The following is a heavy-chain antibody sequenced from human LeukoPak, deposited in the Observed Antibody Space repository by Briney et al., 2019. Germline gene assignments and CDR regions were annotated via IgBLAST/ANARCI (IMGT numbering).Heavy chain of an antibody. CDR1: GGSISSTNYY. J-gene: IGHJ5*02. CDR2: FYYSGST. CDR3: AKQKQLVHWFDP. V-gene: IGHV4-39*01. Sequence: SETLSLTCTVSGGSISSTNYYWAWIRQPPGKGLEWIGSFYYSGSTYCTPSLRSRVTISVDTSKNQFSLELSSATAADTAVYYCAKQKQLVHWFDPWGQGTLVTVSS. D-gene: IGHD6-13*01.